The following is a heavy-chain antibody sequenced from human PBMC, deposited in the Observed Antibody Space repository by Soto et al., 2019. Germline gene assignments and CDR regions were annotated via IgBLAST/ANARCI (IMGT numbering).Heavy chain of an antibody. CDR1: GSSISSSSYY. Sequence: SETLSLTCTVSGSSISSSSYYWGWIRQPPGKGLEWIGSIYYSGSTYYNPSLKSRVTISVDTSKNQFSLKLSSVTAADTAVYYCARSSSGSYYQQYSGQGALVT. V-gene: IGHV4-39*07. CDR3: ARSSSGSYYQQY. D-gene: IGHD3-10*01. J-gene: IGHJ4*02. CDR2: IYYSGST.